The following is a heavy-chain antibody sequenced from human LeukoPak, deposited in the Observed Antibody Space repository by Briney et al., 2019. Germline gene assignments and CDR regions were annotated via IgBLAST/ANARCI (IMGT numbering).Heavy chain of an antibody. V-gene: IGHV3-30*03. CDR3: ARGAAAGGGYYYYYMDV. J-gene: IGHJ6*03. Sequence: GGSLRLSCAASGFTFSSYGMHWVRQAPGKGLEWVAVISYDGSNKYYADSVKGRFTISRDNAENSLYLQMNSLRAEDTAVYYCARGAAAGGGYYYYYMDVWGKGTTVTISS. CDR2: ISYDGSNK. D-gene: IGHD6-13*01. CDR1: GFTFSSYG.